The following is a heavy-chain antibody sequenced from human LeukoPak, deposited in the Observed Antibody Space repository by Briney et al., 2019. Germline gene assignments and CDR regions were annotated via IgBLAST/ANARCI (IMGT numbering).Heavy chain of an antibody. J-gene: IGHJ6*03. V-gene: IGHV4-39*07. CDR1: GGSLSSRRNY. CDR2: FYYSWSP. Sequence: SETLSLTCTVTGGSLSSRRNYWRWLRQPPGKALEWLGSFYYSWSPFFNPSLKSRVTISVDTCKNQFSLKLSSVTAADTAVYYCARETPYYDFWSGYYTGGFYYYYMDVWGKGTTVTVSS. CDR3: ARETPYYDFWSGYYTGGFYYYYMDV. D-gene: IGHD3-3*01.